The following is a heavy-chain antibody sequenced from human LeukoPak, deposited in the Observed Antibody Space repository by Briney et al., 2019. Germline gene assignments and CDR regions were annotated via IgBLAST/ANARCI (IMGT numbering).Heavy chain of an antibody. CDR3: AKGNGGYYYDSTGYRDGYFDY. CDR1: GLTVSSNY. Sequence: PGGSLRLSCAASGLTVSSNYMSWVRQAPGKGLEWVSVIYSGGSTYYADSVKGRFTISRDNSKNTLYLQMNSLRAEDTAVYYCAKGNGGYYYDSTGYRDGYFDYWGQGALVTVSS. D-gene: IGHD3-22*01. V-gene: IGHV3-53*01. J-gene: IGHJ4*02. CDR2: IYSGGST.